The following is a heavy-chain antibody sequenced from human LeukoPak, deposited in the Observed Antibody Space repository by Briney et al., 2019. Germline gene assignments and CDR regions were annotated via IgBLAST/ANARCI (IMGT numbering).Heavy chain of an antibody. Sequence: SETLSLTCAVYGGSFSGYYWSWIRQPSGKGLEWIGEINHSGSTNYNPSLKSRVTISVDTSKNQFSLKLSSVTAADTAVYYCARSDFGVVINYYYYYMDVWGKGTTVTVSS. D-gene: IGHD3-3*01. J-gene: IGHJ6*03. CDR3: ARSDFGVVINYYYYYMDV. CDR1: GGSFSGYY. V-gene: IGHV4-34*01. CDR2: INHSGST.